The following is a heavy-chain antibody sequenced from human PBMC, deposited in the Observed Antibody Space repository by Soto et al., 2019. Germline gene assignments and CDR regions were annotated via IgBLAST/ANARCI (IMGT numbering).Heavy chain of an antibody. V-gene: IGHV3-30*18. CDR1: GFTFSSYG. CDR3: AKDRPGSSWYYFDY. CDR2: ISYDGSNK. D-gene: IGHD6-13*01. Sequence: QVQLVESGGGVVQPRRSLRLSCAASGFTFSSYGMHWVRQAPGKGLEWVAVISYDGSNKYYADSVKGRFTISRDNSKNTLYLQMNSLRAEDTAVYYCAKDRPGSSWYYFDYWGQGTLVTVSS. J-gene: IGHJ4*02.